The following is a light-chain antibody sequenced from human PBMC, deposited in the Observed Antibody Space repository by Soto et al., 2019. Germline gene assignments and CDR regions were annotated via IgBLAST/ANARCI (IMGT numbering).Light chain of an antibody. CDR3: QHLVT. V-gene: IGKV1-5*03. Sequence: DIQMTQSPSTLSASVGDRVTITCRASQSISSWLAWYQQKPGKAPKLLIYKASSLESGVPSRFSGSGSGTEFTLTISSLQPDDFATYYCQHLVTFGQGTKVEIK. CDR1: QSISSW. J-gene: IGKJ1*01. CDR2: KAS.